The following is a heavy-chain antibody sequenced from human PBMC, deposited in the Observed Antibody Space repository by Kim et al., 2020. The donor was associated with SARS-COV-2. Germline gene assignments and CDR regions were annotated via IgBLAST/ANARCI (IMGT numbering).Heavy chain of an antibody. J-gene: IGHJ4*02. CDR3: ARAIVDYSTSTTPDY. CDR2: ISHDGDNK. CDR1: GFTFSSYA. D-gene: IGHD4-4*01. Sequence: GGSLRLSCAASGFTFSSYALHWVRQAPGKGLEWVAVISHDGDNKYYADSVKGRLTISRDNFKKTMYLQMDSLRVEDTAVYYCARAIVDYSTSTTPDYWGQGTLGSVSS. V-gene: IGHV3-30*04.